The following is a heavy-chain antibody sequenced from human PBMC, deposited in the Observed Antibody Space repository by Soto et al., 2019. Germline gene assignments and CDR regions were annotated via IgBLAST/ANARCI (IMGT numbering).Heavy chain of an antibody. CDR3: TKDADDYDFAFVS. CDR2: ITKTGRST. CDR1: GFTFSDYG. Sequence: EVQLLESGGGLVQPGGSLRISCATSGFTFSDYGINWVRQAPGKGLEWVSGITKTGRSTFLADSVRGRFTISRDNLNNIVYLQMNSLRPDDMALYDCTKDADDYDFAFVSSGQGTMVTVSS. J-gene: IGHJ3*02. D-gene: IGHD3-3*01. V-gene: IGHV3-23*01.